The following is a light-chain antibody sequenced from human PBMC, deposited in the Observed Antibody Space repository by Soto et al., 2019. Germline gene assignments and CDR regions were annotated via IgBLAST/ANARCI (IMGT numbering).Light chain of an antibody. CDR2: EVS. CDR3: SSYAGSNNYV. CDR1: SSDVGTYNF. Sequence: ALTQPPSASGSPGQSVTISCTGTSSDVGTYNFVSWYQQHPGKAPKLMIYEVSKRPSGVPDRFSGSKSGNTASLTVSGLQAEDEADYYCSSYAGSNNYVFGTGTKVTVL. V-gene: IGLV2-8*01. J-gene: IGLJ1*01.